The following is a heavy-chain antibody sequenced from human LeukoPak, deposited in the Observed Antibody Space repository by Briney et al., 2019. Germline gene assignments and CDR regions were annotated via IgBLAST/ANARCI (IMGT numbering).Heavy chain of an antibody. D-gene: IGHD6-19*01. CDR1: GGSFSGYY. Sequence: SETLSLTCAVYGGSFSGYYWSWIRQPPGKGLEWIGEINHSGSTNYNPSLKSRVTISVDTSKNQFSLKLSSVTAADTAVYYCARRSRPGYSSGWYGVDYWGQGTLVTVSS. CDR3: ARRSRPGYSSGWYGVDY. CDR2: INHSGST. J-gene: IGHJ4*02. V-gene: IGHV4-34*01.